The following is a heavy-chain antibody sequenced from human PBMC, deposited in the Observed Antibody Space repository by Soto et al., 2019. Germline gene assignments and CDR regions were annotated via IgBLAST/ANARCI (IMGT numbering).Heavy chain of an antibody. Sequence: ASVKVSCKASGYTFTSYYMHWVRQAPGQGLEWMGIINPSGGSTSYAQKFQGRVTMTRDTSTSTVYMELSRLRSDDTAVYYCARLYGDYDPYFDYWGQGTLVTVSS. V-gene: IGHV1-46*01. J-gene: IGHJ4*02. CDR1: GYTFTSYY. CDR3: ARLYGDYDPYFDY. CDR2: INPSGGST. D-gene: IGHD4-17*01.